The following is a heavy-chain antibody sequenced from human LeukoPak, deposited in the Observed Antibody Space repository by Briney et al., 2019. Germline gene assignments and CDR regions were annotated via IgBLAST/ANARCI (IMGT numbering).Heavy chain of an antibody. J-gene: IGHJ2*01. D-gene: IGHD2-15*01. CDR2: IYYSGST. V-gene: IGHV4-59*01. Sequence: PSETLSLTCAVYGGSFSGYYWSWIRQLPGKGLEWIGYIYYSGSTNYNPSLKSRVTIPVDTSKNQFSLKLSSVTAADTAVYYCARALADCSGGSCYSSSSWYFDLWGRGTLVTVSS. CDR3: ARALADCSGGSCYSSSSWYFDL. CDR1: GGSFSGYY.